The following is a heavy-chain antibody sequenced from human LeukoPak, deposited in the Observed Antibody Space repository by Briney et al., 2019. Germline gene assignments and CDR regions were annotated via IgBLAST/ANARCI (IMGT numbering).Heavy chain of an antibody. Sequence: PGGSLRLSCAASGFTFSNYWMTWVRQAPGKGLEWVANIKQDGSEKYYLDSVKGRFIISRDNAKNSLFLQMNSLRAEDTAVYYCARDQEYSGYDNYYYYMDVWGKGTTVTISS. CDR1: GFTFSNYW. V-gene: IGHV3-7*03. D-gene: IGHD5-12*01. CDR2: IKQDGSEK. CDR3: ARDQEYSGYDNYYYYMDV. J-gene: IGHJ6*03.